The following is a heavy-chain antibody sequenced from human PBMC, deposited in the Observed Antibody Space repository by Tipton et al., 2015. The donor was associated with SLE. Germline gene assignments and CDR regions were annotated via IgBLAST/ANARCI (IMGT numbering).Heavy chain of an antibody. D-gene: IGHD3-10*01. CDR2: IYHSGST. CDR1: GGFISGSGYY. CDR3: ARVLDGGSAPAAFDI. V-gene: IGHV4-39*07. J-gene: IGHJ3*02. Sequence: PGLVKPSETLSLTCPLSGGFISGSGYYWGWIRQPPGKGLEWIGNIYHSGSTYYNPSLKSRVTISVDTSKNQFSLKLSSVTAADTAVYYCARVLDGGSAPAAFDIWGQGTMVTVSS.